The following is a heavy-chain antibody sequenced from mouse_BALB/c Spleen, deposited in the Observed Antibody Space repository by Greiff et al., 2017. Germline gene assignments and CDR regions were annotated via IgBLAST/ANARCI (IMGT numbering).Heavy chain of an antibody. V-gene: IGHV14-3*02. CDR1: GFNIKDTY. Sequence: EVKLMESGAELVKPGASVKLSCTASGFNIKDTYMHWVKQRPEQGLEWIGRIDPANGNTKYDPKFQGKATITADTSSNTAYLQLSSLTSEDTAVYYCARELGPWFAYWGQGTLVTVSA. CDR2: IDPANGNT. CDR3: ARELGPWFAY. J-gene: IGHJ3*01. D-gene: IGHD4-1*01.